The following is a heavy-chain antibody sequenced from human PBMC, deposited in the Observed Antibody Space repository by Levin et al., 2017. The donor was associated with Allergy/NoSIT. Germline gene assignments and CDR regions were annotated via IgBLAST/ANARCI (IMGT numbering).Heavy chain of an antibody. J-gene: IGHJ4*02. CDR1: GFTFSSYG. CDR3: ARGVDTAKAAAGTDFDY. V-gene: IGHV3-33*01. D-gene: IGHD6-13*01. CDR2: IWYDGSNK. Sequence: PGGSLRLSCAASGFTFSSYGMHWVRQAPGKGLEWVAVIWYDGSNKYYADSVKGRFTISRDNSKNTLYLQMNSLRAEDTAVYYCARGVDTAKAAAGTDFDYWGQGTLVTVSS.